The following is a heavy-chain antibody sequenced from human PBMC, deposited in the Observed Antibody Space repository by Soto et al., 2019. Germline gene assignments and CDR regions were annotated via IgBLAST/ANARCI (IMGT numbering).Heavy chain of an antibody. CDR2: IIPIFGTA. CDR1: GGTFSSYA. V-gene: IGHV1-69*06. D-gene: IGHD5-18*01. Sequence: QVQLVQSGAEVKKPGSSVKVSCKASGGTFSSYAISWVRQAPGQGLEWMGGIIPIFGTANYAQKFQGRVPITADKSTSTADMELSSLRSEDTAVYYCARTYSYGQYYYYYDGMDVWGQGTTVTVSS. J-gene: IGHJ6*02. CDR3: ARTYSYGQYYYYYDGMDV.